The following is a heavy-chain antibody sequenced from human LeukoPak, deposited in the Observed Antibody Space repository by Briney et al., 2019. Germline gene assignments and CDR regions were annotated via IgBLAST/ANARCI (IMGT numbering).Heavy chain of an antibody. CDR2: INPNSGGT. J-gene: IGHJ4*02. CDR1: GYTFTNYA. Sequence: ASVKVSCKASGYTFTNYAINWVRQAPGQGLEWMGWINPNSGGTNYAQKFQGRVTMTRDTSISTAYMELSRLRSDDTAVYYCARGITTEYFFDYWGQGTLVTVSS. V-gene: IGHV1-2*02. CDR3: ARGITTEYFFDY. D-gene: IGHD3-10*01.